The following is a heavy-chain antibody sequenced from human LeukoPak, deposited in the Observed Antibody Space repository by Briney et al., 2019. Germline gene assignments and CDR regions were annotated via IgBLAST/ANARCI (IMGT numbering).Heavy chain of an antibody. Sequence: ASVKVSCKASGYTFTSYYMHWVRQAPGQGLEWMGRINPSVGSTSYAQKFQGRVTMTRDTSTSTVYMELSSLKSDDTAVYYCARGTWREPDLSLDYWGQGTLVTVSS. V-gene: IGHV1-46*01. D-gene: IGHD1-26*01. CDR1: GYTFTSYY. J-gene: IGHJ4*02. CDR2: INPSVGST. CDR3: ARGTWREPDLSLDY.